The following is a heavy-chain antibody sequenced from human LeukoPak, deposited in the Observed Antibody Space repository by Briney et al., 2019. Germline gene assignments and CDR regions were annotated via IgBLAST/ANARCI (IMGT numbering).Heavy chain of an antibody. J-gene: IGHJ4*02. D-gene: IGHD3-10*01. V-gene: IGHV5-51*01. Sequence: GESLKISCKGSGYSFTTYWIGWVRQMPGKGLGWMGIIYPDDSDATYSPSFQGQVTISADKSISTAYLQWSSLKASDTAMYYCARLPPGGGSGSYSDYWGQGTLVTVSS. CDR3: ARLPPGGGSGSYSDY. CDR1: GYSFTTYW. CDR2: IYPDDSDA.